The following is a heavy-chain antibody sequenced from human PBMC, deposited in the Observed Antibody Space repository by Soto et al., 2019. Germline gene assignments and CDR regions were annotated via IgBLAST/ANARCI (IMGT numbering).Heavy chain of an antibody. CDR2: ISYDGSNK. V-gene: IGHV3-30*18. J-gene: IGHJ4*02. CDR3: AKAPTTVTTGYFDY. D-gene: IGHD4-17*01. CDR1: GFTFSSYG. Sequence: QVQLVESGGGVVQPGRSLRLSCAASGFTFSSYGMHWVRQAPGKGLEWVAVISYDGSNKYYADSVKGRFTISRDNSKNTLYLQMNRLRAEDTAVYYCAKAPTTVTTGYFDYWGQGTLVTVSS.